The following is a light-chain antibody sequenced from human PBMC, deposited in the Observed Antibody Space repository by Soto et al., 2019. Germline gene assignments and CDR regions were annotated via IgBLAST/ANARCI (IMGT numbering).Light chain of an antibody. CDR2: ATS. CDR3: QRIS. J-gene: IGKJ2*01. CDR1: QIISTDS. V-gene: IGKV3-20*01. Sequence: EIVLTQSPDTLSLSPGERATLSCSASQIISTDSLAWYQHKPGQAPRLLIYATSSSATGIPDRFSGSGSGTDFTLTISRLEPEDFAVYYCQRISFVQGTRLVLK.